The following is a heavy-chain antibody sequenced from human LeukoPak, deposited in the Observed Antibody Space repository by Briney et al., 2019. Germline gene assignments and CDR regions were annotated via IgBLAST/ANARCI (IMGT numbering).Heavy chain of an antibody. Sequence: GASVKVSRKASGYTFTSYGISWVRQAPGQGLEWMGWISAYNGNTNYAQKLQGRVTMTTDTSTSTAYMELRSLRSDDTAVYYCARVHPAPDFGDSDYWGQGTLVTVSS. D-gene: IGHD3-10*01. CDR1: GYTFTSYG. CDR2: ISAYNGNT. J-gene: IGHJ4*02. CDR3: ARVHPAPDFGDSDY. V-gene: IGHV1-18*04.